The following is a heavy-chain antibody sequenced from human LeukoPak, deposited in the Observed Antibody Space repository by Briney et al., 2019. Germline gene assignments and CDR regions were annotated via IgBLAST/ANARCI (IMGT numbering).Heavy chain of an antibody. Sequence: SETLSPTCAVYGGSFSGYYWSWIRQPPGKGLEWIGEINHSGSTNYNPSLKSRVTISVDTSKNQFSLKLSSVTAADTAVYYCARDWNYGFFDYWGQGTLVTVSS. V-gene: IGHV4-34*01. CDR1: GGSFSGYY. CDR2: INHSGST. D-gene: IGHD1-7*01. CDR3: ARDWNYGFFDY. J-gene: IGHJ4*02.